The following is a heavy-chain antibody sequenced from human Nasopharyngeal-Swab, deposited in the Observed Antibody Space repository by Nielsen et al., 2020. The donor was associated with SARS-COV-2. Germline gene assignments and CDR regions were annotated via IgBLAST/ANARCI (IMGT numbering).Heavy chain of an antibody. D-gene: IGHD5-18*01. Sequence: SETLSLTCTVSGGSVSSGSYYWSWIRQPPGKGLEWIGYIYYSGSTNYNPSLKSRVTISVDTSKNQFSLKLSSVTAADTAVYYCAGEDTAMGEIFDYWGQGTLVTVSS. CDR1: GGSVSSGSYY. J-gene: IGHJ4*02. V-gene: IGHV4-61*01. CDR3: AGEDTAMGEIFDY. CDR2: IYYSGST.